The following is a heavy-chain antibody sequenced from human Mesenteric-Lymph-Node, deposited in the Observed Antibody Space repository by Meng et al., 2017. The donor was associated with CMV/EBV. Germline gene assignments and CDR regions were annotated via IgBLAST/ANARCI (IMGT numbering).Heavy chain of an antibody. CDR2: IYRSGST. CDR1: CGSVHRGIGY. V-gene: IGHV4-61*01. D-gene: IGHD6-6*01. CDR3: ASQRGSSLNF. J-gene: IGHJ4*02. Sequence: CTVSCGSVHRGIGYWSWIRQPPGKGLEWIGYIYRSGSTNYNPSLKSRVTMSVDTSKNQFSLRVSSVTAADTAVYYCASQRGSSLNFWGQGTLVTVSS.